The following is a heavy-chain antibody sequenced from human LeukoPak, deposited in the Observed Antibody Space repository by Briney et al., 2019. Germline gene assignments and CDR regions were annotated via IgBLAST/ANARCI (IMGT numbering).Heavy chain of an antibody. CDR3: ARRAWAAAGLDAFDI. D-gene: IGHD6-13*01. Sequence: GAAARIVYIGDRRSCEHKAPGKGLEWVANIKQDGSEKYYVDSVKGRFTISRDNAKNSLYLQMNSLRAEDTAVYYCARRAWAAAGLDAFDIWGQGTMVTVSS. J-gene: IGHJ3*02. CDR2: IKQDGSEK. CDR1: RIVYIGDR. V-gene: IGHV3-7*03.